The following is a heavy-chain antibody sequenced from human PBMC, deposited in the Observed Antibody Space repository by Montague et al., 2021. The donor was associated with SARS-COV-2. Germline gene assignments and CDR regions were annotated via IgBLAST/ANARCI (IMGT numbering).Heavy chain of an antibody. V-gene: IGHV4-38-2*02. Sequence: SETLSLTCTVSGYSISSGYYWGWIRQPPGKGLEWIGSIYHSGSTYYNPSLKSRVTISVDTSKNQFSLKLLSSVTAADTAVYYCARDRRRWLQLNNWFDLWGQGTLVTVPS. CDR2: IYHSGST. D-gene: IGHD5-24*01. CDR3: ARDRRRWLQLNNWFDL. J-gene: IGHJ5*02. CDR1: GYSISSGYY.